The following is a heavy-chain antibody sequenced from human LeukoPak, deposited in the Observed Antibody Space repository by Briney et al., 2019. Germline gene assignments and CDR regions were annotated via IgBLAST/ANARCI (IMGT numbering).Heavy chain of an antibody. CDR2: VQKDGSYE. CDR3: ANIPNSFGPDY. CDR1: EFSLRNFG. V-gene: IGHV3-30*02. Sequence: GGSLRLSCAASEFSLRNFGMHWVRQAPGKGLEWVAFVQKDGSYEKYGDSVKGRFTSSRDNSKNTLYLQMNSLRVEDTAVYYCANIPNSFGPDYWGQGSLVTVSS. D-gene: IGHD3-16*01. J-gene: IGHJ4*02.